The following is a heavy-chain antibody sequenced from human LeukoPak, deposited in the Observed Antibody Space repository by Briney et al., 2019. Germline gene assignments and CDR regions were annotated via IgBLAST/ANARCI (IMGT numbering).Heavy chain of an antibody. D-gene: IGHD3-9*01. J-gene: IGHJ3*02. V-gene: IGHV4-39*07. CDR2: IYYSGNT. CDR1: GGSISNYY. Sequence: SETLSLTCTVSGGSISNYYWGWIRQAPGKGLEWIGSIYYSGNTYYNSSLKSRVTISVDTSKNQFSLKLSSVTAADTAVYYCARSLILTAGAFDIWGQGTMVTVSS. CDR3: ARSLILTAGAFDI.